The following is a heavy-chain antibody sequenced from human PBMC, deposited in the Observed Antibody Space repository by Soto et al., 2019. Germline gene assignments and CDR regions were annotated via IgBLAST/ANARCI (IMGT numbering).Heavy chain of an antibody. CDR1: GVSISSSSYY. V-gene: IGHV4-39*01. CDR2: IYYSGST. D-gene: IGHD3-10*01. J-gene: IGHJ5*02. Sequence: SETLSLTCTVSGVSISSSSYYWGWIRQPPGKGLEWIGSIYYSGSTYYNPSLKSRVTISVDTSKNQFSLKLSSVTAADTAVYYCARFITMVRGVPLRHWFDPWGQGTLVTVSS. CDR3: ARFITMVRGVPLRHWFDP.